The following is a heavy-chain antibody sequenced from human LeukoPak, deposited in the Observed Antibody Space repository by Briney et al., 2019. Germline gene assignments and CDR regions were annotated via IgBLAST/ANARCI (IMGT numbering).Heavy chain of an antibody. Sequence: PGGSLRLSCAASGFTYSSYGMHWVRQAPGKGLEWVAFIRYDGSNKYYADSVKGRFTISRDNSKNTLYLQMNSLRAEDTAVYYCAKDFGNSFDYWGQGTLVTVSS. CDR1: GFTYSSYG. J-gene: IGHJ4*02. D-gene: IGHD4-23*01. CDR2: IRYDGSNK. CDR3: AKDFGNSFDY. V-gene: IGHV3-30*02.